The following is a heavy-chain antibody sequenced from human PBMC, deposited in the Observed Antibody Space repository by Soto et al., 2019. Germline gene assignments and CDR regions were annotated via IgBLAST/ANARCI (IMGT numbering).Heavy chain of an antibody. Sequence: SVKVSCKASGGIFSNYGFSWVRQAPGQGLEWMGGIIPLFGKPSYAQKFQGRLIISADASTNRAYLDLYSLTTEDAGIYYCALFESDDDVWGSFRSWGQGTPVTVSS. D-gene: IGHD3-16*01. CDR1: GGIFSNYG. CDR3: ALFESDDDVWGSFRS. V-gene: IGHV1-69*13. CDR2: IIPLFGKP. J-gene: IGHJ5*02.